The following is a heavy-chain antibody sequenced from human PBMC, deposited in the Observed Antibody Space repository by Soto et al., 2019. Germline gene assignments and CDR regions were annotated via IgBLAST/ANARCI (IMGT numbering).Heavy chain of an antibody. CDR3: ASPGGYGSGSYYNVSLIDYYYGMDV. Sequence: ASVTVSCKASGYTFTSYYMHWVRQAPGQGLEWMGIINPSGGSTSYAQKFQGRVTMTRDTSTSTVYMELSSLRSEDTAVYYCASPGGYGSGSYYNVSLIDYYYGMDVWGQGTTVTV. D-gene: IGHD3-10*01. J-gene: IGHJ6*02. CDR1: GYTFTSYY. CDR2: INPSGGST. V-gene: IGHV1-46*03.